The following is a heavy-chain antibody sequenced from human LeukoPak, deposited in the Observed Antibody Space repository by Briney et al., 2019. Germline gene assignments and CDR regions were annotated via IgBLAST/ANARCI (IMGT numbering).Heavy chain of an antibody. V-gene: IGHV1-18*04. CDR2: ISTYNGNT. CDR3: ARDLPGANYYYAMDV. J-gene: IGHJ6*04. Sequence: GASVKVSFKASGYTFTSYGISWVRQAPGQGLEWMGWISTYNGNTNYAQNLKGRVTMTTDTSKSTVYLQLSSLRSEDTAVYYCARDLPGANYYYAMDVWGKGTTVTVSS. CDR1: GYTFTSYG. D-gene: IGHD4/OR15-4a*01.